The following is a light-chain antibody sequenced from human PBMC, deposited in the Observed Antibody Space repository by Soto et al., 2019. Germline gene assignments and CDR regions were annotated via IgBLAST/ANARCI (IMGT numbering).Light chain of an antibody. CDR1: QSIIGNQ. V-gene: IGKV3-20*01. CDR3: QQYGSLPPT. J-gene: IGKJ1*01. CDR2: NRP. Sequence: ENVLTQSPGTLSLSPGERATLTCRASQSIIGNQLAWSRQKPGQPPRLLIYNRPHRATGIPDRFSGSGPGTDFTLTISRLEPEDFAVYHCQQYGSLPPTFGQGTRVEIK.